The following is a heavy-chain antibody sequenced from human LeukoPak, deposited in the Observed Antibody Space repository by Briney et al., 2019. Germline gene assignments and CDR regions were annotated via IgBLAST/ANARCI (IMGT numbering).Heavy chain of an antibody. CDR2: IYSGGST. Sequence: GGSLRLSCAASGFTVSSNYMSWVRQAPGKGLEWVSVIYSGGSTYYADSVKGRFTISRDNSKNTLYLQMNSLRAEDTAVYYCARENDSSGHDYWGQGTLVTVSS. D-gene: IGHD3-22*01. V-gene: IGHV3-66*01. J-gene: IGHJ4*02. CDR3: ARENDSSGHDY. CDR1: GFTVSSNY.